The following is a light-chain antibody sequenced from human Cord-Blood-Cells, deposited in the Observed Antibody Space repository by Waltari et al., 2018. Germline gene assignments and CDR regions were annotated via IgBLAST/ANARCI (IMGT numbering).Light chain of an antibody. Sequence: QSVLTPPPSASGTHGLRVTISCSGSSPNIATNYLSWYQQLPGTAPKLLIYRNNQRPSGVPDRFSGSKSGTSASLAISGLRSEDEADYYCAAWDDSLSGWVFGGGTKLTVL. CDR2: RNN. V-gene: IGLV1-47*01. CDR1: SPNIATNY. J-gene: IGLJ3*02. CDR3: AAWDDSLSGWV.